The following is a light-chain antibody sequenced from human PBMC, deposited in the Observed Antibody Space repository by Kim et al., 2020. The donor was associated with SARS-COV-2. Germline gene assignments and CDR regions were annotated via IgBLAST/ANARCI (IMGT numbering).Light chain of an antibody. V-gene: IGKV3-15*01. CDR3: QQYNNRAPRT. CDR2: GAS. CDR1: ESVSGA. J-gene: IGKJ4*01. Sequence: SLGERASPSCGARESVSGATAWVTHKPGQAPRLLIYGASTRGTVIPARFSGTGSVADFTLTLNILQCDEFADYYCQQYNNRAPRTFGGGSKVEIK.